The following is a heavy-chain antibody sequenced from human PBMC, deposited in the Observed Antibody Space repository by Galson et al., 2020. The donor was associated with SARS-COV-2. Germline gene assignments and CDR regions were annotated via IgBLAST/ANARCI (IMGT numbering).Heavy chain of an antibody. CDR2: INGDGSST. Sequence: GGSLRLSCAASGFTFRSYWMHWVRQVPGKGLVWVSRINGDGSSTSYADSVKGRFTIFRDNAKNTQYLQMNSLRAEDTAVYYCAREWTIVGTRSYYFDYWGQGTLVTVSS. CDR3: AREWTIVGTRSYYFDY. V-gene: IGHV3-74*01. J-gene: IGHJ4*02. CDR1: GFTFRSYW. D-gene: IGHD1-26*01.